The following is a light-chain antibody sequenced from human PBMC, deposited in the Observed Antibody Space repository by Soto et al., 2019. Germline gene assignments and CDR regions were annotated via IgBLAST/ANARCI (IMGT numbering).Light chain of an antibody. CDR1: NSNFVSNS. V-gene: IGLV1-44*01. J-gene: IGLJ1*01. Sequence: QSVVTQSPSASGTPGQSVTISCSASNSNFVSNSVSWYQHVPGTAPKLLISRNHQRPSGVPDRFSGSKSGNTASLTISGLQAEDEADYHCSSYTNTGTLYVFGTGTKLTVL. CDR2: RNH. CDR3: SSYTNTGTLYV.